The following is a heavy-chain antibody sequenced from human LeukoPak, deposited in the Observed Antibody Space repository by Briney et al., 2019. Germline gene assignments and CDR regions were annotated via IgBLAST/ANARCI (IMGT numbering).Heavy chain of an antibody. CDR3: AREGCNSPLGN. V-gene: IGHV3-23*01. CDR2: ISGSGGST. D-gene: IGHD4-23*01. CDR1: GFTFSSYA. Sequence: GGSLRLSCAASGFTFSSYAMSWVRQAPGNGLEWVSAISGSGGSTYYADSVKGRFTISRDNSKNTLYLQMNSLRAEDTAVYYCAREGCNSPLGNWGQGTLVTVSS. J-gene: IGHJ4*02.